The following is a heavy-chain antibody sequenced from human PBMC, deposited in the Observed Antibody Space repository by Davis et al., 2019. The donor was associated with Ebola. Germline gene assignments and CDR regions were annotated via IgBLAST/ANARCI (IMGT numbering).Heavy chain of an antibody. J-gene: IGHJ6*02. Sequence: GESLKISCAASGFTVSSNYMSWVRQASGKGLEWVGRIRSKANSYATAYAASVKGRFTISRDDSKNTLYLQMNSLRAEDTAVYYCARAIAVAEWGMDVWGQGTAVTVSS. CDR2: IRSKANSYAT. CDR1: GFTVSSNY. V-gene: IGHV3-73*01. D-gene: IGHD6-19*01. CDR3: ARAIAVAEWGMDV.